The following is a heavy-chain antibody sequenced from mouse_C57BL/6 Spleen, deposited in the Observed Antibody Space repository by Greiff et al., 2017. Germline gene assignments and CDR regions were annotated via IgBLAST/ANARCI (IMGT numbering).Heavy chain of an antibody. CDR3: ARPHYYGSSYRFAY. CDR1: GYTFTDYD. D-gene: IGHD1-1*01. J-gene: IGHJ3*01. CDR2: INPNNGGT. V-gene: IGHV1-26*01. Sequence: EVQLQQSGPELVKPGASVKISCKASGYTFTDYDMNWVKQSHGKSLEWIGDINPNNGGTSYNQKFKGKATLTVDKSSSTAYMELRSLTSEDSAVYYCARPHYYGSSYRFAYWGQGTLVTVSA.